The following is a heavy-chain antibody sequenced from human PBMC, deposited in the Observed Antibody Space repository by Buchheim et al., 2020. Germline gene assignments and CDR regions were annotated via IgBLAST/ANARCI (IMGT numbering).Heavy chain of an antibody. V-gene: IGHV3-23*01. J-gene: IGHJ4*02. D-gene: IGHD3-10*01. CDR2: ISGSGGST. Sequence: EVQLLESGGGLVQPGGSLRLSCAASGFTFSSYAMSWVRQAPGKGLEWVSAISGSGGSTYYADSVKGRFTISRDNSKNKLYLQMNSLRAEDTAVYYCAKDLNSGLWFGRGYFDYWGQGTL. CDR3: AKDLNSGLWFGRGYFDY. CDR1: GFTFSSYA.